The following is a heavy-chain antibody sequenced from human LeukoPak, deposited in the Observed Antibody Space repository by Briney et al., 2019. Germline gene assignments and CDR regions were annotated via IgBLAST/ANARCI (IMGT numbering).Heavy chain of an antibody. J-gene: IGHJ4*02. CDR2: VNHSGRT. CDR3: ARGPPLAYSGTGGYYFFDY. V-gene: IGHV4-34*01. Sequence: SETQSLTCAVYGGSFSGYFWSWIRQPPGKGLEWIGEVNHSGRTNYNPSLKSRVTISVDTSKNQFSLKLSSVTAADTAVYYCARGPPLAYSGTGGYYFFDYWGQGILVTVSS. CDR1: GGSFSGYF. D-gene: IGHD3-22*01.